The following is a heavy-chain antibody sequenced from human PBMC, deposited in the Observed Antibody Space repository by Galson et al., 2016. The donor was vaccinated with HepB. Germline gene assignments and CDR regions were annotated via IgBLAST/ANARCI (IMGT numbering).Heavy chain of an antibody. J-gene: IGHJ5*02. Sequence: QSGAEVTKPGESLRISCKGSSYIFTSYWIIWVRQMPGRGLEYMGRIDPNDSEVNHSPSFQGHVTISADKSISTAYLQWSSLKASDSAMYYCARQYSRGWYNWIDTWGQGTLVSVSS. CDR3: ARQYSRGWYNWIDT. CDR2: IDPNDSEV. CDR1: SYIFTSYW. V-gene: IGHV5-10-1*01. D-gene: IGHD6-19*01.